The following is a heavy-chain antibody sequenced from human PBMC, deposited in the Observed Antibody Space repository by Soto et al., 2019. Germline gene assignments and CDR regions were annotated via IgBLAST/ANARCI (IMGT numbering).Heavy chain of an antibody. CDR1: GFTVSSNY. Sequence: EVQLVESGGGLVQPWGSLRLSCAASGFTVSSNYMSWVRQAPGKGLEWVSVIYSGGSTYFADSVKGRFTISRDNSKNTLYLQMNSLRAEDTAVYYCARSPYSYGPIDYWGQGTLVTVSS. V-gene: IGHV3-66*01. J-gene: IGHJ4*02. D-gene: IGHD5-18*01. CDR3: ARSPYSYGPIDY. CDR2: IYSGGST.